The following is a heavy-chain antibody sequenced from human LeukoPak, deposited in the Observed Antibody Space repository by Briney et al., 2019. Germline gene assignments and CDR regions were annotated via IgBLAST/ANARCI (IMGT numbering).Heavy chain of an antibody. Sequence: KPSETLSLTCTVSGGSISSYYWSWIRQPPGKGLEWIGEINHSGSTNYNPSLKSRVTISVDTSKNQFSLKLSSVTAADTAVYYCARKTGYYMRRSFDYWGQGTLVTVSS. CDR3: ARKTGYYMRRSFDY. D-gene: IGHD3-9*01. V-gene: IGHV4-34*01. CDR1: GGSISSYY. CDR2: INHSGST. J-gene: IGHJ4*02.